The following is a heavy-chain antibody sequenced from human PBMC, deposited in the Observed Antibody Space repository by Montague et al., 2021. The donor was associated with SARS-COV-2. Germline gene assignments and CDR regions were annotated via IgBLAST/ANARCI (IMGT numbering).Heavy chain of an antibody. Sequence: SETLSLTRTVSGGFIGTYYWNWIRQSPGKGLEWLGYIYYTGSTKYSFSLKSRVTISMDTSRDQLSLRLKSVTAADTAVYYCARDNYGDWGYYGLDVWGQGTTVIVSS. CDR2: IYYTGST. CDR3: ARDNYGDWGYYGLDV. J-gene: IGHJ6*02. V-gene: IGHV4-59*01. CDR1: GGFIGTYY. D-gene: IGHD4-17*01.